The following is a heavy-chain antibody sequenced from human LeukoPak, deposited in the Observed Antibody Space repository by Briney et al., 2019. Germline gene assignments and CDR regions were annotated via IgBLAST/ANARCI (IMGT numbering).Heavy chain of an antibody. Sequence: GGSLRLSCAASGFTLSSYSMDWVRQAPGKGLEWVSYISSSSSTIYYADSVKGRFTISRDNAKNSLYLQMNSLRAEDTAVHYCARGSRDGDYGWFDPWGQGTLVTVSS. CDR3: ARGSRDGDYGWFDP. D-gene: IGHD4-17*01. J-gene: IGHJ5*02. CDR1: GFTLSSYS. CDR2: ISSSSSTI. V-gene: IGHV3-48*04.